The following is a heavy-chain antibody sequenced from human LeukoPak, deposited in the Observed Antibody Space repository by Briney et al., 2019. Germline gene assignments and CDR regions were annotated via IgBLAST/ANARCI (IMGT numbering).Heavy chain of an antibody. D-gene: IGHD2-2*01. Sequence: RGSLRLSCAASGFTFSNYWMTWVRQAPGKGLEWVANIRQDGSEKHYEDSVKGRFTISRDNAKNSLYLQMDSLRAEDTAVYYCAGLPGTSRFDYWGQGTLVTVSS. CDR1: GFTFSNYW. V-gene: IGHV3-7*01. CDR2: IRQDGSEK. J-gene: IGHJ4*02. CDR3: AGLPGTSRFDY.